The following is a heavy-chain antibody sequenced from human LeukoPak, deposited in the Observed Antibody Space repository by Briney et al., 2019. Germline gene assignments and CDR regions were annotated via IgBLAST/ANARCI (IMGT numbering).Heavy chain of an antibody. Sequence: PGRSLRLSCAASGFTFSSSGMHWVRQAPGKGLEWVTFIGYDGSNNYDGSSKYYADSVKGRFTISRDNSKNTLYLQMNSLRPEDTALYYCAKDYPSAVGASPFEYWGQGTLVTVS. D-gene: IGHD1-26*01. CDR1: GFTFSSSG. CDR2: IGYDGSNNYDGSSK. CDR3: AKDYPSAVGASPFEY. J-gene: IGHJ4*02. V-gene: IGHV3-30*02.